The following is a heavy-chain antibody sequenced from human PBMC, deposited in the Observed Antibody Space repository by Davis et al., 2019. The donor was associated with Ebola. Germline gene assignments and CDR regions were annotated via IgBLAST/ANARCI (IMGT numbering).Heavy chain of an antibody. D-gene: IGHD2-2*01. Sequence: PGGSLRLSCAASGFTFSGSAMHWVRQASGKGLEWVGRIRSKANSYATAYAASVKGRFTISRDDSTNTAYLQMNSLKTEDTAVYYCTPDIVVVPAARGSDYWGQGTLVTVSS. V-gene: IGHV3-73*01. CDR3: TPDIVVVPAARGSDY. CDR1: GFTFSGSA. J-gene: IGHJ4*02. CDR2: IRSKANSYAT.